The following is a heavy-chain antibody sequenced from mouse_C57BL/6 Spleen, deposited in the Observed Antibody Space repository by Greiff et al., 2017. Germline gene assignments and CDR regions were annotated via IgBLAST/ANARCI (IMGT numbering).Heavy chain of an antibody. V-gene: IGHV1-55*01. D-gene: IGHD4-1*01. CDR1: GYTFTSYW. Sequence: QVQLQQPGAELVKPGASVKLSCKASGYTFTSYWMHWVKQRPGRGLEWIGDIYPGSGSTNYNEKFKSKATLTVDTSSSTAYMQLSSLTSEDSAVYYCARSAGAWFAYWGQGTLVTVSA. J-gene: IGHJ3*01. CDR3: ARSAGAWFAY. CDR2: IYPGSGST.